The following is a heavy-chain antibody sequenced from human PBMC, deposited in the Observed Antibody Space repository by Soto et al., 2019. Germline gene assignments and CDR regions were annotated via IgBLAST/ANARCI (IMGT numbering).Heavy chain of an antibody. CDR1: GYTFTSYG. CDR2: ISAYNGNT. J-gene: IGHJ6*02. CDR3: AREVVVAASPVYYGMDV. Sequence: QVQLMQSGAEVKKPGASVKVSCKASGYTFTSYGISWVRQAPGQGLEWMGWISAYNGNTNYAQKLQGRVTMTTDTSTSTAYMELRSLRSDDTAVYYCAREVVVAASPVYYGMDVWGQGTTVTVSS. V-gene: IGHV1-18*01. D-gene: IGHD2-15*01.